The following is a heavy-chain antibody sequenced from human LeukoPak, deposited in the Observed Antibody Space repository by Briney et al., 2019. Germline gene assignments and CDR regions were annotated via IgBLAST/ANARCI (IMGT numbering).Heavy chain of an antibody. CDR2: ISSSSSYI. CDR3: ARDSVVVVAAKTDWYNWFDP. J-gene: IGHJ5*02. V-gene: IGHV3-21*01. CDR1: GLTFSNAW. Sequence: GGSLRLSCEGSGLTFSNAWMSWVRQAPGKGLEWVSSISSSSSYIYYADSVKGRFTISRDNAKNSLYLQMNSLRAEDTAVYYCARDSVVVVAAKTDWYNWFDPWGQGTLVTVSS. D-gene: IGHD2-15*01.